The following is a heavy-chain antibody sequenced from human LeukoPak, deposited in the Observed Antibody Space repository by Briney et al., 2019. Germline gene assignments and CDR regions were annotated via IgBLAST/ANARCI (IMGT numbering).Heavy chain of an antibody. CDR3: ARGIAAGTWFDY. CDR2: IYHSGST. D-gene: IGHD6-13*01. CDR1: GGSISSGGYY. V-gene: IGHV4-30-2*01. J-gene: IGHJ4*02. Sequence: SQTLSLTCTVSGGSISSGGYYWSWIRQPPGKGLEWIGYIYHSGSTYYNPSLKSRVTISVDRSKNQFSLKLSSVTAADTAVYYCARGIAAGTWFDYWGQGTLVTVSS.